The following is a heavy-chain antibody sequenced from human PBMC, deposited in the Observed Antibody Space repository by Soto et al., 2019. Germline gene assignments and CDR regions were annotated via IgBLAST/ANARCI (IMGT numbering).Heavy chain of an antibody. Sequence: QVQLVQSGAEVKKPGSSVKVSCKASGGTFSSYTISWVRQAPGQGLEWMGRIIPILGIANYAQKFQGRVTITADKQTSTAYMELSSLRSEATAVYYCAREYCSSTSCYRDYRGQGTLVTVSS. J-gene: IGHJ4*02. CDR3: AREYCSSTSCYRDY. V-gene: IGHV1-69*02. CDR2: IIPILGIA. CDR1: GGTFSSYT. D-gene: IGHD2-2*02.